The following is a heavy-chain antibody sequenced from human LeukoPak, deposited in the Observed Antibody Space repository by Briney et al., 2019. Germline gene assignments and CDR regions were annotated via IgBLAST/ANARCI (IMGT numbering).Heavy chain of an antibody. CDR3: ARQGAAGPNWFDP. J-gene: IGHJ5*02. CDR1: GSSFTSYG. V-gene: IGHV5-51*01. CDR2: IYPGDSDT. D-gene: IGHD6-13*01. Sequence: PGESLQISCQGSGSSFTSYGIGWVRPMPGKGLEWMGIIYPGDSDTRYSPSFQGQVTISADTSISTAYLQWSSLKASDTAMYYCARQGAAGPNWFDPWGQGTLVTVSS.